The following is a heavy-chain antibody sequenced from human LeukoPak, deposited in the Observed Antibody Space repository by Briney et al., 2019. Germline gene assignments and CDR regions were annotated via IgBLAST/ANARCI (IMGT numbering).Heavy chain of an antibody. J-gene: IGHJ4*02. V-gene: IGHV3-23*01. CDR1: GFTFSSYA. CDR2: ISGSGGST. D-gene: IGHD1-26*01. Sequence: GGSLRLSCAASGFTFSSYAMSWVRQAPGKGLEWVSAISGSGGSTYYADSVKGRFTISRDNSKNALYLQMYSLRAEDTAVYFCARGAYATKFDYWGQGTLVTVSS. CDR3: ARGAYATKFDY.